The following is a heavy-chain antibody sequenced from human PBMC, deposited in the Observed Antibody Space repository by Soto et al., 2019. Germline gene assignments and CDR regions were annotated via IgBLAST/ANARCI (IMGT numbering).Heavy chain of an antibody. CDR3: AREREVGWIFGVAKMEGPFDY. V-gene: IGHV3-33*01. J-gene: IGHJ4*02. Sequence: PGGSLRLSCAGSGFTFSNFPLPWVRQAPGKGLEWVAFIWYDGSNKYYADSVKGRFTISRDNTKNTLYLQMNSLRAEDTAVYYCAREREVGWIFGVAKMEGPFDYWGQGTLVTVSS. CDR2: IWYDGSNK. D-gene: IGHD3-3*01. CDR1: GFTFSNFP.